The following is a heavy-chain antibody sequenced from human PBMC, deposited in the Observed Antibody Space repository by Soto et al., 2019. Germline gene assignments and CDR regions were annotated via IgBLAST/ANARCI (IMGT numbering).Heavy chain of an antibody. Sequence: SETLSLTCAVYGGSFSGYYWSWIRQPPGKGLGWIGEINHSGSTNYNPSLKSRVTISVDTSKNQFSLKLSSVTAADTAVYYCARGGRYYYDSSGYYYFDDWGQGTLVTVSS. CDR3: ARGGRYYYDSSGYYYFDD. CDR1: GGSFSGYY. J-gene: IGHJ4*02. CDR2: INHSGST. D-gene: IGHD3-22*01. V-gene: IGHV4-34*01.